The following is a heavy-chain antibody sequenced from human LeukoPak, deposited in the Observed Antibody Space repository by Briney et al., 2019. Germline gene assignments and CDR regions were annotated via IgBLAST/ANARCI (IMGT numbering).Heavy chain of an antibody. J-gene: IGHJ4*02. Sequence: PSETLSLTCAVYGGSFSGYYWSWIRQPPGKGLEWIGEINHSGSTNYNPSLKSRVTISVDTSKNQFSLKLSSVTAADTAVYYCARASPDSPFDYWGQGTLVTVSS. CDR3: ARASPDSPFDY. V-gene: IGHV4-34*01. CDR2: INHSGST. CDR1: GGSFSGYY.